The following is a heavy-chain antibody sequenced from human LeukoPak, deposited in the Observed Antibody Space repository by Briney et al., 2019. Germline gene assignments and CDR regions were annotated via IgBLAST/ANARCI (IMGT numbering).Heavy chain of an antibody. V-gene: IGHV1-18*01. D-gene: IGHD4-17*01. CDR1: GYTFTSYG. J-gene: IGHJ4*02. CDR2: ISAYNGDT. Sequence: GASVKVSCKASGYTFTSYGISWVRQAPGQGLEWMGWISAYNGDTKYAEKFQGRVIMTTDTSTSTAYMEVWSLRSDDTAVYYCARQLNRGYGDYVDNWGQGTLVTVSS. CDR3: ARQLNRGYGDYVDN.